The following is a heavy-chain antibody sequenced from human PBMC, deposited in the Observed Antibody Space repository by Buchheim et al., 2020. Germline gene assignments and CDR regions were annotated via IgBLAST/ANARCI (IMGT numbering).Heavy chain of an antibody. CDR1: GFTFSSYW. J-gene: IGHJ6*02. CDR2: INSDGSST. V-gene: IGHV3-74*01. CDR3: ARGYSGYDYGVWGYYYYYGMDV. D-gene: IGHD5-12*01. Sequence: EVQLVESGGGLVQPGGSLRLSCAASGFTFSSYWMHWVRQAPGKGLVWVSRINSDGSSTSYADSVKGRFTISRDNAKNTLYLQMNSLRAEDTAVYYCARGYSGYDYGVWGYYYYYGMDVWGQGTT.